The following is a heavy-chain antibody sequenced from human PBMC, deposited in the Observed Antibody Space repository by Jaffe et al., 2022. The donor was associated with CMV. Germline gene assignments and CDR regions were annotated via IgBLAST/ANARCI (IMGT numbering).Heavy chain of an antibody. CDR1: GFTFSSYA. CDR2: IWFDGSAK. J-gene: IGHJ3*02. D-gene: IGHD6-19*01. V-gene: IGHV3-33*01. Sequence: QELIVESGGGVVQPGRSLRLSCAASGFTFSSYAMHWVRQAPGKGVEWVGVIWFDGSAKFYIDSVKGRFTISRDNSKNMMYLQMNSLRVEDTAVYYCARDKIEVAGQIDVFDMWGQGAMVTVSS. CDR3: ARDKIEVAGQIDVFDM.